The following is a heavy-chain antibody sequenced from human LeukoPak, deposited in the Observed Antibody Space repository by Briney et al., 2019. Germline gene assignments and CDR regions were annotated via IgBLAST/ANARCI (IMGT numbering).Heavy chain of an antibody. D-gene: IGHD4/OR15-4a*01. CDR1: GGSISSDGYY. V-gene: IGHV4-31*03. CDR2: ITYSVST. Sequence: SETLSLTCTVSGGSISSDGYYWSWIRQHPGKGLEWIGYITYSVSTYYKPSLKSRVTISVDTSENQFSLKLSSVTAADTAVYSCARGRGLANPFDYWGQGTLVTVSS. CDR3: ARGRGLANPFDY. J-gene: IGHJ4*02.